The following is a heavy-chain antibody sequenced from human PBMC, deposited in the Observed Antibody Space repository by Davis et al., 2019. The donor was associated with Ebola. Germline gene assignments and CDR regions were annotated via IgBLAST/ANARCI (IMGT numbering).Heavy chain of an antibody. CDR1: GYTFTSYA. D-gene: IGHD1-26*01. J-gene: IGHJ5*02. CDR3: ARDLWGSGSYYHP. Sequence: AASVKVSCKASGYTFTSYAISWVRQAPGQGLEWMGIINPSGGSTSYAQKFQGRVTMTRDTSTSTVYMELSSLRSEDTAVYYCARDLWGSGSYYHPWGQGTLVTVSS. CDR2: INPSGGST. V-gene: IGHV1-46*01.